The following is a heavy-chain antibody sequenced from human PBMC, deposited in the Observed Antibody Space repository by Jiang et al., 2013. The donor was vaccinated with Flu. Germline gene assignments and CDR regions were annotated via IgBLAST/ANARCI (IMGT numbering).Heavy chain of an antibody. CDR2: IQYSGSA. J-gene: IGHJ4*02. D-gene: IGHD3-16*02. Sequence: LLKPSETLSLTCAVYGGSFSDYFWSWVRQPPGKGLEWIGEIQYSGSANYNPSLKSRVTMSIDTSKNQLSLNVTSVTAADTAVYYCARAPYMITFGGVIVLREVDYYFDYWGQGTLVTVPS. V-gene: IGHV4-34*01. CDR1: GGSFSDYF. CDR3: ARAPYMITFGGVIVLREVDYYFDY.